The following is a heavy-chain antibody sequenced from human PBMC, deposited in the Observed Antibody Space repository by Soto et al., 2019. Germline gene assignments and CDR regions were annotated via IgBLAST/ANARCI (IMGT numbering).Heavy chain of an antibody. CDR3: AKAGSGWYTSDFDY. CDR1: GFTFSSYA. J-gene: IGHJ4*02. D-gene: IGHD6-19*01. V-gene: IGHV3-23*01. CDR2: ISGSGGST. Sequence: GGSLRLSCAASGFTFSSYAMSWVRQAPGKGLEWVSGISGSGGSTYYADSVKGRFTISRDNSKNTLYLQMNSLRAEDTAVYYCAKAGSGWYTSDFDYWGQGTLVTVSS.